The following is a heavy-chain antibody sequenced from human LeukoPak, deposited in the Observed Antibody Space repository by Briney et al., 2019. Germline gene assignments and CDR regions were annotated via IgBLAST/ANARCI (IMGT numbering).Heavy chain of an antibody. J-gene: IGHJ6*02. CDR3: TRGNMSPGSFHGMDV. CDR1: GGSFGTHS. V-gene: IGHV4-34*01. D-gene: IGHD2-21*01. CDR2: IHQSGST. Sequence: SETLSLTCAIYGGSFGTHSWTWIRQPPGKGLEWVGEIHQSGSTNYNPSLRSRVIISVDTSKNQFSVRLRSVTATDTAMYFCTRGNMSPGSFHGMDVWGQGTMVT.